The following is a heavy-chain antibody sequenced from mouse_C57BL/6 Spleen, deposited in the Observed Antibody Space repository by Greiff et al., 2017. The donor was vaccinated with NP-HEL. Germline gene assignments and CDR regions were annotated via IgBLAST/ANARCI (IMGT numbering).Heavy chain of an antibody. J-gene: IGHJ4*01. D-gene: IGHD2-4*01. CDR2: IHPNSGST. V-gene: IGHV1-64*01. Sequence: QVQLQQPGAELVKPGASVKLSCKASGYTFTSYWMHWVKQRPGQGLEWIGMIHPNSGSTNYNEKVKSKATMTVDKSCSTAYMQLSSLTAEASAVYCCALYDYGGYYALDDWGQGTSVTVSS. CDR1: GYTFTSYW. CDR3: ALYDYGGYYALDD.